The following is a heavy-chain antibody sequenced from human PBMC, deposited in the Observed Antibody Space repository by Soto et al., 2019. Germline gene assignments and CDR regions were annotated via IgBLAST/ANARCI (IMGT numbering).Heavy chain of an antibody. CDR1: GFTFNTYA. CDR3: AKVRSSGWDVFDY. V-gene: IGHV3-23*01. Sequence: GGSLRLSCAASGFTFNTYAMSWVRQAPGRGLEWVSSISGSGVITYYTGPVKGRFTISRDNSKNTLYLQMNGLTVEDTAVYFCAKVRSSGWDVFDYWGQGTLVTVSS. J-gene: IGHJ4*02. CDR2: ISGSGVIT. D-gene: IGHD6-19*01.